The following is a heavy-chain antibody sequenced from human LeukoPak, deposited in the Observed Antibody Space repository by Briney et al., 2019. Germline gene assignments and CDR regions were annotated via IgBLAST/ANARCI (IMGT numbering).Heavy chain of an antibody. V-gene: IGHV1-69*13. CDR2: IIPIFGTA. J-gene: IGHJ4*02. Sequence: SVKVSCKASGGTFSSYAISWVRQAPGQGLEWMGGIIPIFGTANYAQKFQGRVTITADESTSTAYMELSSLRSEDAAVYYCAARNTAMAQYYFDYWGQGTLVTVSS. CDR3: AARNTAMAQYYFDY. CDR1: GGTFSSYA. D-gene: IGHD5-18*01.